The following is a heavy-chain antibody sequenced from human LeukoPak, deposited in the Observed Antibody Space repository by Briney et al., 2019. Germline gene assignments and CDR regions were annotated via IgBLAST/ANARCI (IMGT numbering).Heavy chain of an antibody. D-gene: IGHD2-8*02. Sequence: AASVKVSCKASGYTFTTYDINWVRQATGQGLEWMGWMNPSSANTGYAQKFQGRVTITRNTSISTAYMELNSLRSDDTAVYYCARARLVRGPVTPLYYFDYWGQGVLVTVSS. J-gene: IGHJ4*02. CDR2: MNPSSANT. V-gene: IGHV1-8*01. CDR1: GYTFTTYD. CDR3: ARARLVRGPVTPLYYFDY.